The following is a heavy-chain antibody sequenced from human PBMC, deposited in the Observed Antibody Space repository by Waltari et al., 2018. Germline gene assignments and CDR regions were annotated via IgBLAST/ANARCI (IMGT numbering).Heavy chain of an antibody. D-gene: IGHD1-1*01. J-gene: IGHJ3*02. CDR1: GFTFSSYG. CDR2: ISGSGSST. CDR3: AKDRRTISAFDI. V-gene: IGHV3-23*01. Sequence: QLLESGGGLVQPGGYLRLSCAASGFTFSSYGMSWVRQAPGKGLEWVSAISGSGSSTYYPDSVKGRFTISRDKSKNTLYLQMNSLRAEDTAVYYCAKDRRTISAFDIWGQGTMVTVSS.